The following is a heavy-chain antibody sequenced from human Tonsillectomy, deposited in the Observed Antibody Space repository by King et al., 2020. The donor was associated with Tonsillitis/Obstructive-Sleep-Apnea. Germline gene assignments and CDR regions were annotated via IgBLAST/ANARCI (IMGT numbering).Heavy chain of an antibody. Sequence: EVQLVESGGGLVQPGGSLRLSCAASGFTFSSYAMSWVRQAPGKGLEWVSAISGSGGSTYYADSVKGRFTISRDNSKNTPYLQMNSLRAEDTAVYYCAPRGAVADAFDIWGQGTMVTVSS. CDR2: ISGSGGST. CDR3: APRGAVADAFDI. CDR1: GFTFSSYA. J-gene: IGHJ3*02. V-gene: IGHV3-23*04. D-gene: IGHD6-19*01.